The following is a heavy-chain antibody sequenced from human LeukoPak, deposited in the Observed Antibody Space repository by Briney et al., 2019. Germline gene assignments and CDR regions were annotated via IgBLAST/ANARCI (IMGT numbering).Heavy chain of an antibody. CDR3: ARRADIAAAGTDYYYGMDV. CDR1: GGSISSSNW. Sequence: SETLSLTCAVSGGSISSSNWWSWVRQPPGKGLEWIGEIYHSGSTNYNPSLKSRVTISVDTSKNQFSLKLSSVTAADTAVYYCARRADIAAAGTDYYYGMDVWGQGTTVTVSS. V-gene: IGHV4-4*02. CDR2: IYHSGST. D-gene: IGHD6-13*01. J-gene: IGHJ6*02.